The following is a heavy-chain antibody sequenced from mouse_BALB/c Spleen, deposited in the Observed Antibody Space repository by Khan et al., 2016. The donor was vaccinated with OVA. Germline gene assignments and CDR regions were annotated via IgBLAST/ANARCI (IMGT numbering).Heavy chain of an antibody. D-gene: IGHD2-1*01. CDR1: GFTFTSYY. Sequence: QVQLKESGAELVKPGASVKLSCKASGFTFTSYYMYWVKQRPGQGLEWIGAFNHSNGDTYFTEKFKSKATLTIDKSYSTPYLQLSRLTSEDSAVYYCTRSGYGSFAYWGQGTLVTVSA. CDR3: TRSGYGSFAY. V-gene: IGHV1S81*02. CDR2: FNHSNGDT. J-gene: IGHJ3*01.